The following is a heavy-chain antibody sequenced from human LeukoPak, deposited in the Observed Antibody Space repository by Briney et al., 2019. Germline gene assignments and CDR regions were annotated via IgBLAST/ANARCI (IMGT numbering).Heavy chain of an antibody. CDR3: ARDQVVRGDDLDY. D-gene: IGHD3-10*01. CDR2: IIPNSGDT. V-gene: IGHV1-2*02. CDR1: GYTFIGYY. Sequence: GASVKVSCKASGYTFIGYYIHWVRQAPEQGLEWMGWIIPNSGDTNYAQKFQGRVTMTRDTSISTAYMELSSLRSDDTAVYYCARDQVVRGDDLDYWGQGTLVTVSS. J-gene: IGHJ4*02.